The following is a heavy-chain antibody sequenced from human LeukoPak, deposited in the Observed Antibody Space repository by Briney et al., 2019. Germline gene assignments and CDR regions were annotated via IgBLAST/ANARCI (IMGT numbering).Heavy chain of an antibody. J-gene: IGHJ6*02. CDR3: ARENGGGCYYGMDV. V-gene: IGHV4-31*03. CDR1: GGSISSGGYY. Sequence: PSETLSLTCTVSGGSISSGGYYWSWIRQHPGKGLEWIGYIYYSGSTYYNPSLKSRVTISVDTSKNQFSLKLSSVTAADTAVYYCARENGGGCYYGMDVWGQGTTVTVSS. D-gene: IGHD3-16*01. CDR2: IYYSGST.